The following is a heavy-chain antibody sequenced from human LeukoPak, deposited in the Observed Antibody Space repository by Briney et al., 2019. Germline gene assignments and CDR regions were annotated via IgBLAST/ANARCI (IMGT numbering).Heavy chain of an antibody. J-gene: IGHJ3*02. CDR1: GGSIERYY. CDR3: ATTVEVGATINDAFDI. CDR2: AHHSGDT. V-gene: IGHV4-59*01. D-gene: IGHD1-26*01. Sequence: SETLSLTCTVSGGSIERYYWSWIRQPPGRALEWIGYAHHSGDTTYNFPLKNRLSISLDTSKNQFSLRLSSVTAADTAVYYCATTVEVGATINDAFDIWGQGTVVTVSS.